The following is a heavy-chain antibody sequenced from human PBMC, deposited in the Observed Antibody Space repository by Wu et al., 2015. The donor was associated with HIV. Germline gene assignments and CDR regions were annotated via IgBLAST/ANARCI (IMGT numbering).Heavy chain of an antibody. CDR2: ISTKSGDT. J-gene: IGHJ3*02. Sequence: QVQLVQSGAEVKKPGASVKVSCKSSGYTFTGYYIHWVRQAPGQGLEWMGWISTKSGDTKSAQKFQGRATMTRDTSTSTAYMELGSLTSDDTAVYYCARARQEGDAFDIWGQGTMVTVSS. V-gene: IGHV1-2*02. CDR1: GYTFTGYY. CDR3: ARARQEGDAFDI.